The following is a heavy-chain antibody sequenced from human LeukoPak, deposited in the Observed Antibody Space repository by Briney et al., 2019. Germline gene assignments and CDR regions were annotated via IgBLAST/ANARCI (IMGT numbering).Heavy chain of an antibody. CDR1: GFTFSSYA. V-gene: IGHV3-23*01. Sequence: GGSLRLSCAASGFTFSSYAMSWVRQAPGKGLEWVSAISSSGDTYYAGSVKGRFTIPRDNAKNSLYLQMNSLRAEDTAVYYCARERDTAMVFPFDYWGQGTLVTVSS. CDR3: ARERDTAMVFPFDY. D-gene: IGHD5-18*01. J-gene: IGHJ4*02. CDR2: ISSSGDT.